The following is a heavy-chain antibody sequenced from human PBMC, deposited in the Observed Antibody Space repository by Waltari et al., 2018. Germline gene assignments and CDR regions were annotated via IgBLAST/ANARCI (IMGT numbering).Heavy chain of an antibody. Sequence: QVQLQQWGAGLLKPSETLSLTCAVYGGSFSGYYWSWIRQPPGKGLEWIGEINHSGSTNHNPSLKSRVTISVDTSKNQFSLKLSSVTAADTAVYYCAKERIKVYSSSWYGPSDYYYYGMDVWGQGTTVTVSS. CDR3: AKERIKVYSSSWYGPSDYYYYGMDV. V-gene: IGHV4-34*01. D-gene: IGHD6-13*01. CDR2: INHSGST. CDR1: GGSFSGYY. J-gene: IGHJ6*02.